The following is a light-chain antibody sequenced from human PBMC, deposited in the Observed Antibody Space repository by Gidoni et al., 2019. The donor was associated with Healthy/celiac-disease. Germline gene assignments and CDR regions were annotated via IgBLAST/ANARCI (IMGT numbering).Light chain of an antibody. CDR3: QQSYSTPPTWT. CDR1: QSISSY. J-gene: IGKJ1*01. Sequence: DIQMTQSPSSLSASVGDRVTITCRASQSISSYLNCYQQKPGKAPKLLIYAASSLQSGVPSRFSGSGSGTDFTLTISSLQPEDFATYYCQQSYSTPPTWTFGQXTKVEIK. CDR2: AAS. V-gene: IGKV1-39*01.